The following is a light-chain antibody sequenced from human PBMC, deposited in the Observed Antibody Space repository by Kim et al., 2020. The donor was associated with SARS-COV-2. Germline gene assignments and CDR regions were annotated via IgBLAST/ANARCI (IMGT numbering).Light chain of an antibody. CDR3: SSYAGTNGVV. CDR1: SNDVGGYDY. J-gene: IGLJ2*01. Sequence: GQSITISCTGTSNDVGGYDYVSWYQHHPGKAPKLMIYEVIKRPSGVPDRFSGSKSGITASLTVSGLQVEDEAEYYCSSYAGTNGVVFGGGTKVTVL. V-gene: IGLV2-8*01. CDR2: EVI.